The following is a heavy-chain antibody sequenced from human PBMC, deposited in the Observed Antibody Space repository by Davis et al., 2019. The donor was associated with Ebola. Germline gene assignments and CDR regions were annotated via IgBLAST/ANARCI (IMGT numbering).Heavy chain of an antibody. CDR2: VHSSGSI. CDR1: GDSISSYQ. V-gene: IGHV4-59*01. J-gene: IGHJ6*04. CDR3: GRLDANDSNLSFYGVDV. Sequence: MPSETLSLTCTVSGDSISSYQWNWFRQSPGKGLEWIGNVHSSGSINYNPSLSSRVFISIDPSRNQFALRLTSVTSADTAVYFCGRLDANDSNLSFYGVDVWGRGTTVTVSS. D-gene: IGHD2-15*01.